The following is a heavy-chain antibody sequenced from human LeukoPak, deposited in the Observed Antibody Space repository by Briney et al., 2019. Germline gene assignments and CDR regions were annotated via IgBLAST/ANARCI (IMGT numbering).Heavy chain of an antibody. Sequence: GGSLRLSCAASGFTFSAYGMHWVRQAPGRGLEWVAFIRYDGSNKYYADSVKGRFTISRDNSKNTLYLQMNSLRAEDTAVYYCAREKTDYYYGMDVWGQGTTVTVSS. CDR3: AREKTDYYYGMDV. J-gene: IGHJ6*02. V-gene: IGHV3-30*02. CDR1: GFTFSAYG. CDR2: IRYDGSNK.